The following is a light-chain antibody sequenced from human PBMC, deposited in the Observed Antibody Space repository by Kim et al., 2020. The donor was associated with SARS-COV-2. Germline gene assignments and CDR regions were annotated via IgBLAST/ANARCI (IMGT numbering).Light chain of an antibody. CDR1: DSNFGANYD. V-gene: IGLV1-40*01. Sequence: QSVLTQPPSVSGATGQRVTISCTGSDSNFGANYDAHWYQQVPGTAPKLLIYGSTNRPSGVPDRFSGSKSGTSASLAIAGLQADDEADYYCLSYDKSLSGSVFGGGTQLTVL. CDR2: GST. CDR3: LSYDKSLSGSV. J-gene: IGLJ7*01.